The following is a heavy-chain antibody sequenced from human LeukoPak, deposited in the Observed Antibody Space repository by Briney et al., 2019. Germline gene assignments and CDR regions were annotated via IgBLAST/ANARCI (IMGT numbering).Heavy chain of an antibody. V-gene: IGHV1-69*13. CDR3: ARAAYSSSYAAGY. J-gene: IGHJ4*02. D-gene: IGHD6-6*01. CDR2: IIPIFGTA. CDR1: GGTFITYA. Sequence: SVKVSCKASGGTFITYAISWVRQAPGQGLEWMGGIIPIFGTANYAQKFQGRVTITADESTSTAYMELSSLRSEDTAVYYCARAAYSSSYAAGYWGQGTLVTVSS.